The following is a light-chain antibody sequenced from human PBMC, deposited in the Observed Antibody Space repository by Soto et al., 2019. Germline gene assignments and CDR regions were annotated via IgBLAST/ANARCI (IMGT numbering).Light chain of an antibody. Sequence: EIVLTQSPATLSLSPGERATLSCRASQSVNIYLAWYQQKPGQAPRLLIYDASNRATGIPARFSGSGSGTDFTLTISSLEPEDIAVYYCQQYVTSPWAFGQGTKVDI. J-gene: IGKJ1*01. V-gene: IGKV3-11*01. CDR2: DAS. CDR3: QQYVTSPWA. CDR1: QSVNIY.